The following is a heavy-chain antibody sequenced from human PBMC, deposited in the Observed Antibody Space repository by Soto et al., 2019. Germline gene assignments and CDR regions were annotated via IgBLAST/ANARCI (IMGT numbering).Heavy chain of an antibody. CDR3: AKADLAMDGMHV. CDR1: GFTFSSYG. D-gene: IGHD5-18*01. J-gene: IGHJ6*02. CDR2: ISYDGSNK. Sequence: GGSLRLSCAASGFTFSSYGMHWVRQAPGKGLEWVAVISYDGSNKYYADSVKGRFTISRDNSKNTLYLQMNSLRAEDTAVYYCAKADLAMDGMHVWGQGIMVTVSS. V-gene: IGHV3-30*18.